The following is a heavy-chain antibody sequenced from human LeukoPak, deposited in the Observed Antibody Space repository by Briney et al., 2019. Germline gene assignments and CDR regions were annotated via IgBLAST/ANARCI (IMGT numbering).Heavy chain of an antibody. J-gene: IGHJ3*02. CDR2: IYPGDSDT. D-gene: IGHD2-2*02. CDR1: GYRFTNYW. Sequence: GESLKISCNGSGYRFTNYWICLVRPMAGKGLEWGGIIYPGDSDTRYSPSFQGQVTISADKSISTAYLQWSSLKASDTAMYYCARQLGYCSSTSCYTREDDAFDIWGHGTMVTVSS. V-gene: IGHV5-51*01. CDR3: ARQLGYCSSTSCYTREDDAFDI.